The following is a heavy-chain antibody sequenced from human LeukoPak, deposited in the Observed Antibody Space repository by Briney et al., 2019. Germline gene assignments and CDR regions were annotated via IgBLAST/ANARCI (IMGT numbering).Heavy chain of an antibody. Sequence: SVKVSCKASGGTFSSYAISWVRQAPGQGLEWMGRIIPILGIANYAQKLQGRVTMTTDTSTSTAYMELRSLRSDDTAVYYCARGSTYTIFGVAEYYYYYGMDVWGQGTTVTVSS. CDR1: GGTFSSYA. V-gene: IGHV1-69*04. D-gene: IGHD3-3*01. CDR3: ARGSTYTIFGVAEYYYYYGMDV. J-gene: IGHJ6*02. CDR2: IIPILGIA.